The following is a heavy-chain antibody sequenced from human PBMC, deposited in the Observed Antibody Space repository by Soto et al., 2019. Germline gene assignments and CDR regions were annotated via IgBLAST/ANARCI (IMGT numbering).Heavy chain of an antibody. V-gene: IGHV4-4*02. J-gene: IGHJ4*02. CDR3: AKSVGWYAIDS. Sequence: QVQLQESGPGLVKPSGTLSLTCAVSGVSISTSNWWGWVRQSPGKGLEWIGDMLHSGATNYNPSLKXRXTXSXXKSKNQFALKLNSGTAADTAVYYCAKSVGWYAIDSWGQGTLVIVSS. CDR1: GVSISTSNW. D-gene: IGHD6-19*01. CDR2: MLHSGAT.